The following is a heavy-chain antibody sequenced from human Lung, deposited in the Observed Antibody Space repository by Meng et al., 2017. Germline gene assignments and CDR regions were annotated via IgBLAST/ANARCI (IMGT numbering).Heavy chain of an antibody. CDR3: ARGPTTMAHDFDY. D-gene: IGHD4-11*01. CDR2: INHSGST. CDR1: GRSVRDAY. J-gene: IGHJ4*02. V-gene: IGHV4-34*01. Sequence: PQRVHGRLSPWVTLSPGCIVSGRSVRDAYWSGIRPPPGKGLVWSGEINHSGSTNSNPSLESRATISVDTSQNNLSLKLSSVTAADSAVYYCARGPTTMAHDFDYWGQGTLVTVSS.